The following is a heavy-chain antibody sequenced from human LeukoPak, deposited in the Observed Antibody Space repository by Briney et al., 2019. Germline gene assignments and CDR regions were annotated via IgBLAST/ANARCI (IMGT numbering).Heavy chain of an antibody. J-gene: IGHJ5*02. CDR3: ARGGSVVHSSGRYNWFDP. CDR1: GGSFSGYY. Sequence: KPSETLSLTCAVYGGSFSGYYWSWIRQPPGKGLEWIGEINHSGSTNYNPSLKSRVTISVDTSKNQFSLKLSSVTAADTAVYYCARGGSVVHSSGRYNWFDPWGQGTLVTVSS. CDR2: INHSGST. D-gene: IGHD6-19*01. V-gene: IGHV4-34*01.